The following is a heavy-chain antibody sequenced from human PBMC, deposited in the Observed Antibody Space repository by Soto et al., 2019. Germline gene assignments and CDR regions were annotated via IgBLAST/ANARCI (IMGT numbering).Heavy chain of an antibody. D-gene: IGHD4-17*01. J-gene: IGHJ4*02. CDR1: GFTFSSYP. CDR3: AKDRYGDYGGIDY. CDR2: IWYDGNNK. V-gene: IGHV3-33*06. Sequence: GGSLRLSCAASGFTFSSYPMYWVRQAPGKGLEWVAVIWYDGNNKFHADSLKGRFTISRDNSKNTLYLQMNSLRAEDTAVYYCAKDRYGDYGGIDYWGQGTMVTVSS.